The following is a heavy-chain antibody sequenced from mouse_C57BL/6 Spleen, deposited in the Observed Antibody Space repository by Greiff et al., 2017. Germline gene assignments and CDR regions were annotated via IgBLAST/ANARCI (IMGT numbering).Heavy chain of an antibody. CDR3: TRRGGTDFDY. CDR2: IDPETGGT. Sequence: VQLVESGAELVRPGASVTLSCKASGYTFTDYEMHWVKQTPVHGLEWIGAIDPETGGTAYNQKFKGKAILTADKSSSTAYMELRSLTSADSAVYYFTRRGGTDFDYWGQGTTLTVSS. CDR1: GYTFTDYE. J-gene: IGHJ2*01. D-gene: IGHD3-3*01. V-gene: IGHV1-15*01.